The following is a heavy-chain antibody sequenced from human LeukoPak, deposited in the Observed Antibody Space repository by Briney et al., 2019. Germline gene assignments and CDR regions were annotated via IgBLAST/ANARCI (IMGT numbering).Heavy chain of an antibody. V-gene: IGHV5-51*01. CDR1: GYSFTSYW. CDR2: IYPGDSES. D-gene: IGHD6-6*01. J-gene: IGHJ4*02. Sequence: GESLKISCKGSGYSFTSYWIGWVRQMPGKGLEWMGIIYPGDSESRYSPSFQGQVTISADKSIRTAYLQWSSLKASDTAMYYCARRSTIAAPLFDYWGQGTRVTVSS. CDR3: ARRSTIAAPLFDY.